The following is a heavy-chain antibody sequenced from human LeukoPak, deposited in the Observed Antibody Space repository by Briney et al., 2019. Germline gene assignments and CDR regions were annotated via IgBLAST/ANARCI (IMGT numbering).Heavy chain of an antibody. CDR3: AREFYSYGLDY. V-gene: IGHV1-69*06. J-gene: IGHJ4*02. Sequence: SVKVSCKASGCTFSSYAISWVRQAPGPGLEWMGGIIPIFGTANYAQKFQGRVTITADKSTSTAYMERSSLRAEDTAVYYCAREFYSYGLDYWGQGTLVTVSS. D-gene: IGHD5-18*01. CDR2: IIPIFGTA. CDR1: GCTFSSYA.